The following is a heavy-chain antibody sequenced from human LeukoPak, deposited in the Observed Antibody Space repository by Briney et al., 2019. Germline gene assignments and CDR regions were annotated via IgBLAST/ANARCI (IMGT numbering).Heavy chain of an antibody. CDR1: GFTFGNFA. Sequence: GEFLRLSCAASGFTFGNFAMSWVRQAPGKGLEWVSLISGGAYSTYYADSVKGRFTISRDNSKNTLSLQMNSLRAEDTAIYFCAKDSRGYDKPFDPWGQGTPVTVSS. D-gene: IGHD5-12*01. CDR2: ISGGAYST. J-gene: IGHJ5*02. CDR3: AKDSRGYDKPFDP. V-gene: IGHV3-23*01.